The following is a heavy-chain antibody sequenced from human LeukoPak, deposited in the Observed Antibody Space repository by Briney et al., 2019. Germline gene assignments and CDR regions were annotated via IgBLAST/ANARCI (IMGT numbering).Heavy chain of an antibody. CDR1: GFTFSSYT. CDR3: ARFDCSSTSCYTGWFDP. D-gene: IGHD2-2*02. V-gene: IGHV3-21*01. CDR2: ISSSSSYI. J-gene: IGHJ5*02. Sequence: GGSLRLSCAASGFTFSSYTINWVRQAPGKGLEWVSSISSSSSYIYYADSVKGRFTISRDNAKNSLYLQMDSLRAEDTAVYYCARFDCSSTSCYTGWFDPWGQGTLVTVSS.